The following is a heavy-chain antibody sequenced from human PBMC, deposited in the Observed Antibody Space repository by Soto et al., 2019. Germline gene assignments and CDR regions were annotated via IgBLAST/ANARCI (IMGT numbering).Heavy chain of an antibody. V-gene: IGHV5-51*01. J-gene: IGHJ4*02. CDR1: GYIFTDYW. Sequence: PGESLKISCKGSGYIFTDYWINWVRQMPGKGLEWMGIIYPDDSDTRYSPSFQGQVTISVDKSITTAYLQWSDLKASDTAIYYCXRRLGRRKNGGPYYPDSWGQGTLVTVSS. CDR3: XRRLGRRKNGGPYYPDS. D-gene: IGHD2-21*01. CDR2: IYPDDSDT.